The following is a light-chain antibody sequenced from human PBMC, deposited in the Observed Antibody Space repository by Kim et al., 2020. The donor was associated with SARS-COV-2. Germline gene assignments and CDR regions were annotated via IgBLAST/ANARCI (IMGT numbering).Light chain of an antibody. V-gene: IGLV3-1*01. CDR1: KLGGYY. CDR3: QAWDSSTAWV. Sequence: VSPGQTASISCSGDKLGGYYVCWYQQKPGQSPVKVIYEDNKRPSGIPERFSGSNSGNTATLTISGTQAMDEADYYCQAWDSSTAWVFGGGTTLTVL. J-gene: IGLJ3*02. CDR2: EDN.